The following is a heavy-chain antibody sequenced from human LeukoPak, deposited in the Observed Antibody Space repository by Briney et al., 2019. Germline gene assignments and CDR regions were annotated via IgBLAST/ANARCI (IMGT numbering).Heavy chain of an antibody. CDR3: ARSQPSRYCSGGSCYSDTPLDY. V-gene: IGHV4-39*01. D-gene: IGHD2-15*01. Sequence: SETLSLTCTVSGGSISSSSYYWGWIRQPPGKGLEWIGSIYYSGSTYYNPSLKSRVTISVDTSKNQFSLKLSSVTAADTAVYYCARSQPSRYCSGGSCYSDTPLDYWGQGTLVTVSS. CDR1: GGSISSSSYY. J-gene: IGHJ4*02. CDR2: IYYSGST.